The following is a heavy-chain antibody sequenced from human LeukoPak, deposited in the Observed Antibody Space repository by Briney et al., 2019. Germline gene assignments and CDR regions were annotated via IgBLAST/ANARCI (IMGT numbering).Heavy chain of an antibody. J-gene: IGHJ5*02. CDR1: AYTFSNYG. CDR2: ISTYSDNT. V-gene: IGHV1-18*01. D-gene: IGHD6-13*01. CDR3: ARTPASGTQWFDP. Sequence: ASVKVSCKASAYTFSNYGFSWVRQAPGQGLEWMGWISTYSDNTVYAQNLQGRVTMTTDTSTSTAYMELRSLRSDDTAVYYCARTPASGTQWFDPWGQGTLVTVSS.